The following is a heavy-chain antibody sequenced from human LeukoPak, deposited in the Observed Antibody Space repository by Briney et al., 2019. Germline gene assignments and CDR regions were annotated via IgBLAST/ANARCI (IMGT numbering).Heavy chain of an antibody. D-gene: IGHD4-4*01. J-gene: IGHJ5*02. V-gene: IGHV4-34*01. Sequence: SETLSLTCAVYGGSFSGYYWGWIRQPPGKGLEWIGEINHSGSTNYNPSLKSRVTISVDTSKNQFSLKLSSVTAADTAVYYCARGGDPQTTVTTLCFDPWGQGTLVTVSS. CDR2: INHSGST. CDR3: ARGGDPQTTVTTLCFDP. CDR1: GGSFSGYY.